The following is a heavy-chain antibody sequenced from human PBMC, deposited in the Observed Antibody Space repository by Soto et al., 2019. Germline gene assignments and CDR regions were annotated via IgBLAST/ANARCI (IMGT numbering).Heavy chain of an antibody. V-gene: IGHV4-59*06. Sequence: PSETLSLTCFVSGGSITSYYWSWIRQHPGKGLEWIGYIYSNGDTYYNPSLKSRVTISVDTSKNQFSLNLTSVTAADTAVYYCARRGGSSSGYYYYAMDVWGQGTTVTVSS. J-gene: IGHJ6*02. CDR3: ARRGGSSSGYYYYAMDV. CDR2: IYSNGDT. D-gene: IGHD6-6*01. CDR1: GGSITSYY.